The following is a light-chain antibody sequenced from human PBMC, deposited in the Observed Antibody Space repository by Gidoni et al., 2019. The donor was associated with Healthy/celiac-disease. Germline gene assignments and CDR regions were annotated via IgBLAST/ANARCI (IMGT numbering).Light chain of an antibody. CDR1: QSVSRN. CDR2: GAS. CDR3: QQYNNWPPWT. Sequence: EIVMTQSTATLSVSPGERATLSCRASQSVSRNFAWYQQKPGQAPRLLIYGASTRATGIPARFSGSGSGTEFTLTISSLQSEDFAVYYCQQYNNWPPWTFGQGTKVEIK. V-gene: IGKV3-15*01. J-gene: IGKJ1*01.